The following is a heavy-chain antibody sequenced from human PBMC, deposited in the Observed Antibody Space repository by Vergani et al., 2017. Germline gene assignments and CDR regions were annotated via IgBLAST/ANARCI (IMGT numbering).Heavy chain of an antibody. J-gene: IGHJ6*03. CDR2: IDHTGRT. Sequence: QVQLQQWGGGLLKPSETLSLTCVVNGGSFTSYYWTWLRQSPGEGLEWVGDIDHTGRTDYNPSIKSRLIMSVDKSRNQFSLTLNSVTATDTAIYFCARVNTETNGHLYYYYYMDVWVQGTAVTVS. D-gene: IGHD4-11*01. CDR3: ARVNTETNGHLYYYYYMDV. CDR1: GGSFTSYY. V-gene: IGHV4-34*01.